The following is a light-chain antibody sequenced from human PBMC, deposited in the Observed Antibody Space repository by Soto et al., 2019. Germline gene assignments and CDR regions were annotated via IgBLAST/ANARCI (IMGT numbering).Light chain of an antibody. Sequence: IAMTQAPAPLSVSLGERSTLSCRASQSVRSSLAWYQQKPGQAPRLLIYDASTRAPGIPARFSGSGSGTEFTLTINSLQSEDFAVYYCQQYNNWPPITFGQGTRLEIK. CDR3: QQYNNWPPIT. V-gene: IGKV3-15*01. CDR2: DAS. CDR1: QSVRSS. J-gene: IGKJ5*01.